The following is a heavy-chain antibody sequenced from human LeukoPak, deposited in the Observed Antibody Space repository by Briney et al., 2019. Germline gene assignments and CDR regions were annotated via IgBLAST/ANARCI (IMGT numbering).Heavy chain of an antibody. V-gene: IGHV3-23*01. CDR1: GFTFSSYA. D-gene: IGHD6-19*01. CDR2: ISGSGGGT. CDR3: ARRSGVAVAGAFDY. J-gene: IGHJ4*02. Sequence: GGSLRLSCAASGFTFSSYAMKWVRLAPGKGLQWVSAISGSGGGTFYADSVKGRFTISRDNSKNTLHLQMNSLRVEDTAVYFCARRSGVAVAGAFDYWGQGALVTVSS.